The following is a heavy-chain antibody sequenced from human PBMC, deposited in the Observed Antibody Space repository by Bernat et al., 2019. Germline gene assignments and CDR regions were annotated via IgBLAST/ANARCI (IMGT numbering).Heavy chain of an antibody. Sequence: QITLKESGPTLVKPTQTLTLTCTFSGFSLSTSGVGVGWIRQPPGKALEWLALIYWDDDKRYNPSLKSRLTITKDTSKNQVVLTMTNMDPVDTATYYCAHGSGSEYYFDYWGQGTLVTVSS. CDR2: IYWDDDK. J-gene: IGHJ4*02. CDR1: GFSLSTSGVG. V-gene: IGHV2-5*02. D-gene: IGHD1-26*01. CDR3: AHGSGSEYYFDY.